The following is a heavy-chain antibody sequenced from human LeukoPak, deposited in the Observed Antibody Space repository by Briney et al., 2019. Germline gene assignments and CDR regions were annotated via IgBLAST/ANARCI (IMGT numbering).Heavy chain of an antibody. CDR3: ARDHGWDSSGNLVY. D-gene: IGHD6-19*01. V-gene: IGHV1-69*05. Sequence: ASVKVSCKASGGTFSSYAISWVRQAPGQGLEWMGGIIPIFGTANYAQKFQGRVTITRNTSASTAYMELSSLRSEDTAVYYCARDHGWDSSGNLVYWGQGTLVTVSS. CDR2: IIPIFGTA. J-gene: IGHJ4*02. CDR1: GGTFSSYA.